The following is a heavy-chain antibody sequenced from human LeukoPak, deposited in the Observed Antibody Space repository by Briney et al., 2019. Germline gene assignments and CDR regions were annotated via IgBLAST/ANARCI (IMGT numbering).Heavy chain of an antibody. V-gene: IGHV3-64*01. J-gene: IGHJ4*02. CDR1: GFTLSTYA. Sequence: GGSLRLSCAASGFTLSTYAIHWVRQAPGKGLEYVSGISGNGGSTYYANSVKGRFTISRDNSKNTLYLQMGSLRVEDMAVYYCARQAAGVVYWGQGTLVTVSS. D-gene: IGHD6-13*01. CDR3: ARQAAGVVY. CDR2: ISGNGGST.